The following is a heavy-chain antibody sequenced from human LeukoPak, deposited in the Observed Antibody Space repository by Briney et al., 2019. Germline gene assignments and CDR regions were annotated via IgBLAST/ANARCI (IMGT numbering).Heavy chain of an antibody. CDR2: ISAYNGNT. D-gene: IGHD4-11*01. V-gene: IGHV1-18*01. CDR1: GYTFTSYG. CDR3: ARDLGNYLNYYYMDV. Sequence: RASVRVSCKASGYTFTSYGISWVRQAPGQGLEWVGWISAYNGNTNYAQRLQGRVTMTTDTSTSTAYMELRSLRSDDTAMYYCARDLGNYLNYYYMDVWGKGTTVTVSS. J-gene: IGHJ6*03.